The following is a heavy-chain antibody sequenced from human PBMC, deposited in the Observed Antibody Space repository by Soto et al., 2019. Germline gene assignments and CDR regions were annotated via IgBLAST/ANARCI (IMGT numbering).Heavy chain of an antibody. V-gene: IGHV4-39*01. CDR2: LYYSEAT. D-gene: IGHD5-12*01. J-gene: IGHJ5*01. CDR1: GDSVSSSSYY. Sequence: PWENLSLTSTVSGDSVSSSSYYWGWIRQPPGKGLEWIGSLYYSEATYYNPSLKSRVTISVDTSKNQFSLKLNSVNAADTAVYYCASGLGSFDLRGQRTLVTLSA. CDR3: ASGLGSFDL.